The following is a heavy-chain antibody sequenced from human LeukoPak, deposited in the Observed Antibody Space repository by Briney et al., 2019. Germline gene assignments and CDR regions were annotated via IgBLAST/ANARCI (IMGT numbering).Heavy chain of an antibody. CDR1: GFTFSSYA. V-gene: IGHV3-23*01. Sequence: AGSLRLSCAASGFTFSSYAMSWVRQAPGKGREWVSAISGSGGSTYYTDSVKGRFTNSRDNTKNTLYLHMNSRRAEDTAVYYCAKDLSHSYWGQGTLVTVSS. CDR3: AKDLSHSY. J-gene: IGHJ4*02. CDR2: ISGSGGST.